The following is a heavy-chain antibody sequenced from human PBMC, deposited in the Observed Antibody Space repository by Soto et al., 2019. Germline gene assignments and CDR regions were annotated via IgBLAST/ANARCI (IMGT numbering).Heavy chain of an antibody. D-gene: IGHD2-2*01. J-gene: IGHJ4*02. CDR1: GFTFSSYG. Sequence: QVQLVESGGGVVQPGRSLRLSCAASGFTFSSYGMHWVRQAPGKGLEWVAVIWYDGSNTNYPDSGKGRFTISRDNSKNTLYLQMSSLRAEDTAVYYCARLSRDAYHFDYWGQGTLVTVSS. CDR3: ARLSRDAYHFDY. CDR2: IWYDGSNT. V-gene: IGHV3-33*01.